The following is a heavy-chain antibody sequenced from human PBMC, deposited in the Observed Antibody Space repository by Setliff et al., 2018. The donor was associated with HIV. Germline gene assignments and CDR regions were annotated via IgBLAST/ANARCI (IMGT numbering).Heavy chain of an antibody. D-gene: IGHD4-17*01. Sequence: PSETLSLTCTVSGGSVNSDYLWCWIRQPPGKGLEWIGSVYHSGSTYYNPSLKGRVTISLDTSNNQFSLNLNSVTAADTAVYYCARGGPTVAFGLDVWGQGTTVTVSS. CDR1: GGSVNSDYL. J-gene: IGHJ6*02. CDR2: VYHSGST. CDR3: ARGGPTVAFGLDV. V-gene: IGHV4-38-2*02.